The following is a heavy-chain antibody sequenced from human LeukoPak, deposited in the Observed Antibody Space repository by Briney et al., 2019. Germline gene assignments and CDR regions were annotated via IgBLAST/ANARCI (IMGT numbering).Heavy chain of an antibody. Sequence: GASVKLSCKASGYTFTSYYMHWVRQAPGQGLEWMGIINPSGGSTSYAQKFQGRVTITRDMSTSTVYMELSSLRSADTAVYYCARGPHNGYSYVGGWFDPWGQGTLVTVSS. CDR2: INPSGGST. J-gene: IGHJ5*02. D-gene: IGHD5-18*01. V-gene: IGHV1-46*01. CDR1: GYTFTSYY. CDR3: ARGPHNGYSYVGGWFDP.